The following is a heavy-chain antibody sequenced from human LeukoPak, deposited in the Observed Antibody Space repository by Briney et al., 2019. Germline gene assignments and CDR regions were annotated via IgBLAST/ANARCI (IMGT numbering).Heavy chain of an antibody. CDR1: GYIFAGYY. CDR3: ARAGGSYDY. Sequence: ASVKVSCKASGYIFAGYYIHWVRQAPGQGLEWMGWINAGNGNTKYSLKFQGRVTITRDTSASTAYMELSSLRSEDTAVYYCARAGGSYDYWGQGTLVTVSS. CDR2: INAGNGNT. J-gene: IGHJ4*02. V-gene: IGHV1-3*01. D-gene: IGHD1-26*01.